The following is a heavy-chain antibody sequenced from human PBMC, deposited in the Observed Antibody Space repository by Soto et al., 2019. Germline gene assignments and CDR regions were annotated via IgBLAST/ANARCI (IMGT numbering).Heavy chain of an antibody. D-gene: IGHD6-19*01. Sequence: ASVKVSCKASGYSFGSYAVQWVRQAPGQSLEWPGWINVGNGNTKYAQKLQGWVTMTRDTSISTAYMELSRLRSDDTAVYYCARYLSSGWSSPVKDGSYGMDVWGLGTTVTVSS. CDR3: ARYLSSGWSSPVKDGSYGMDV. CDR1: GYSFGSYA. J-gene: IGHJ6*02. CDR2: INVGNGNT. V-gene: IGHV1-3*01.